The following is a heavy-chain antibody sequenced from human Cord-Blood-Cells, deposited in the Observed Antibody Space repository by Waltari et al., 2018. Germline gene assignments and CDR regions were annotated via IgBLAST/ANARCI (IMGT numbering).Heavy chain of an antibody. J-gene: IGHJ4*02. D-gene: IGHD7-27*01. V-gene: IGHV4-38-2*01. CDR1: GYSISSGYY. Sequence: QVQLQESGPGLVKPSATLSLTCAVSGYSISSGYYWGWIRQPPGKGLEWIGGIYHSGSTYYNPALKSRVTISVDTSKNQFSLKLSSVTAADTAVYYCAGENWGTYFDYWGQGTLVTVSS. CDR2: IYHSGST. CDR3: AGENWGTYFDY.